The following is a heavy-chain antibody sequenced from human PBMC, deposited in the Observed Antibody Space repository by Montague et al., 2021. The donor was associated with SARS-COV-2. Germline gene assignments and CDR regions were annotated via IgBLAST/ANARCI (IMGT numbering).Heavy chain of an antibody. CDR2: INHSGST. J-gene: IGHJ5*02. CDR3: ARTFWGSWFGESWFGP. Sequence: SETLSLTCAVYGGSLSGYYWSWIRQPPGKGLEWIGEINHSGSTNYNPSLKSRVTMSVDTSKNQFSLKLTSVTAADTAVYYCARTFWGSWFGESWFGPWGQGTLVTVSS. CDR1: GGSLSGYY. V-gene: IGHV4-34*01. D-gene: IGHD3-10*01.